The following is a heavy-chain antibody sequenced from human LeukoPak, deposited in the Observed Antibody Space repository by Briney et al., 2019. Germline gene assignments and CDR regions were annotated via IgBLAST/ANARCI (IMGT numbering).Heavy chain of an antibody. CDR3: AKGVTIFGVAPV. D-gene: IGHD3-3*01. Sequence: PGGSLRLSCAASGFTFSSSAMHWVRQAPDKGLEWVAVISYDGSNKYYADSVKGRFTISRDNSKNTLYLQMNSLRAEDTAVYYCAKGVTIFGVAPVWGQGTTVTVSS. V-gene: IGHV3-30-3*01. J-gene: IGHJ6*02. CDR1: GFTFSSSA. CDR2: ISYDGSNK.